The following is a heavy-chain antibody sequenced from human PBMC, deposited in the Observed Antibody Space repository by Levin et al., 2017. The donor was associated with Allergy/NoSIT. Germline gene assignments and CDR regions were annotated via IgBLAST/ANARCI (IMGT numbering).Heavy chain of an antibody. Sequence: SQTLSLTCSVSGGSIRTSSYYWGWIRQPPGKGLEWIGSLFHSGTTYYNPSLKSRAIISVDTSKNLFSLNLSSVTAADTAVYYCARPTIAAAGWDYYGVDVWGQGTTVTVSS. CDR2: LFHSGTT. J-gene: IGHJ6*02. D-gene: IGHD6-13*01. CDR1: GGSIRTSSYY. V-gene: IGHV4-39*01. CDR3: ARPTIAAAGWDYYGVDV.